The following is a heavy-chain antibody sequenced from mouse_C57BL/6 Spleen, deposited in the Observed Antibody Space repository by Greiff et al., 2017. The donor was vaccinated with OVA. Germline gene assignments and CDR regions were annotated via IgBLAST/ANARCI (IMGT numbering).Heavy chain of an antibody. CDR2: IYPGDGDT. CDR1: GYAFSSSW. D-gene: IGHD2-13*01. V-gene: IGHV1-82*01. J-gene: IGHJ4*01. CDR3: ARSGDYEDYYAMDY. Sequence: QVQLQQSGPELVKPGASVKISCKASGYAFSSSWMNWVKQRPGKGLEWIGRIYPGDGDTNYNGKFKGKATLTADKSSSTAYMQLSSLTSEDSAVDVCARSGDYEDYYAMDYWGQGTSVTVSS.